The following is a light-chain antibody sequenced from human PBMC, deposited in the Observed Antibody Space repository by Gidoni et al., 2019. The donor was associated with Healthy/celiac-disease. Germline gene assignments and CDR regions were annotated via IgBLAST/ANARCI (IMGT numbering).Light chain of an antibody. CDR2: AAS. V-gene: IGKV1-39*01. Sequence: IQLTQSPSSLSASVGDRVTITCRASQSISSYLNWYQQKPGKAPKLLIYAASSVQRGVPSRFSGSGSGTDFTLTISSLQPEDFATYYCQQSYSTPLTFGGXTKVEIK. CDR3: QQSYSTPLT. CDR1: QSISSY. J-gene: IGKJ4*01.